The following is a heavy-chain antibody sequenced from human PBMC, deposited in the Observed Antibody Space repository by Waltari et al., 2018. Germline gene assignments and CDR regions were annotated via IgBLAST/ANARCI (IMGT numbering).Heavy chain of an antibody. V-gene: IGHV4-39*07. CDR1: GGSISSSSYY. Sequence: QLQLQESGPGLVKPSETLSLTCTVSGGSISSSSYYWGWIRQPPGKGLEWIGSIYYSGSTYYNPSLKSRVTISVDTSKNQFSLKLSSVTAADTAVYYCASDSRTDYGGNRGYAFDIWGQGTMVTVSS. CDR3: ASDSRTDYGGNRGYAFDI. J-gene: IGHJ3*02. CDR2: IYYSGST. D-gene: IGHD4-17*01.